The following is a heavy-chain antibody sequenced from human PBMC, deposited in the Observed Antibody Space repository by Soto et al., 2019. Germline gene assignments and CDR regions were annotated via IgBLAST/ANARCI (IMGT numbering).Heavy chain of an antibody. Sequence: EVQLVESGGGLVKPGGSLRLSCAASGFTFSNAWMNWVRQAPGKGLEWVGRIKSKTDGGTTDYAAPVKGRFTILRDDSKNTLYLQMNSLKTEDTAVYYCTTEDIVVVPAAINYGMDVWGQGTTVTVSS. CDR3: TTEDIVVVPAAINYGMDV. V-gene: IGHV3-15*07. CDR2: IKSKTDGGTT. J-gene: IGHJ6*02. CDR1: GFTFSNAW. D-gene: IGHD2-2*02.